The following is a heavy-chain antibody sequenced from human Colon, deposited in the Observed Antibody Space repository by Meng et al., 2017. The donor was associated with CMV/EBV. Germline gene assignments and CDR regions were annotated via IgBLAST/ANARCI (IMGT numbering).Heavy chain of an antibody. D-gene: IGHD3-22*01. J-gene: IGHJ4*02. Sequence: GGSLRLSCAASGFSFRSYGMSWIRQAPGKGLEWVAMISYDGSNNYYAESVQGRFTVSRDNSKNTLYLQMNSLRDEDTAVYYCAKPDSSGYYSMAYWGQGTLVTVSS. V-gene: IGHV3-30-3*01. CDR3: AKPDSSGYYSMAY. CDR2: ISYDGSNN. CDR1: GFSFRSYG.